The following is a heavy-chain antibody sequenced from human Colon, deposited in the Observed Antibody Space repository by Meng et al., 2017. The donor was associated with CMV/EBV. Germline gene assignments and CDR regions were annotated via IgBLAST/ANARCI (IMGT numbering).Heavy chain of an antibody. V-gene: IGHV3-48*03. D-gene: IGHD6-6*01. CDR3: AREQLVGDSFDY. Sequence: SCAASGFTFSSYEINWVRQAPGKGLEWVSYISSSGSTIYYADSVKGRFTISRDNAKNSLYLQMNSLRAEDTAVYYCAREQLVGDSFDYWGQGTLVTVSS. CDR2: ISSSGSTI. J-gene: IGHJ4*02. CDR1: GFTFSSYE.